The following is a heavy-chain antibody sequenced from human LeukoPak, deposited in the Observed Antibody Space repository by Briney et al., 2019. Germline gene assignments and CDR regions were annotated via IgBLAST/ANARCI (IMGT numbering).Heavy chain of an antibody. CDR2: IFDSGAPS. V-gene: IGHV3-23*01. D-gene: IGHD6-25*01. Sequence: TGGSLRLSCEASGFSFSRHAMNWVRQAPGKGLEWVSSIFDSGAPSYYADSVKGRFTISRDNSKNTVYVRMERLRAEDTAIYYCTKAVRGGRDAYDIWGQGTMVTVSS. CDR3: TKAVRGGRDAYDI. CDR1: GFSFSRHA. J-gene: IGHJ3*02.